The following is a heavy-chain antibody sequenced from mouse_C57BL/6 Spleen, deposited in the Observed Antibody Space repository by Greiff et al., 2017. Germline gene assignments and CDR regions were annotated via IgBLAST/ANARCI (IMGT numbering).Heavy chain of an antibody. CDR2: IYPGDGDT. D-gene: IGHD2-4*01. Sequence: VKLMESGPELVKPGASVKISCKASGYAFSSSWMNWVKQRPGKGLEWIGRIYPGDGDTNYNGKFKGKATLTADKSSSTAYMQLSSLTSEDSAVYFCARRGYDCFDYWGQGTTLTVSS. V-gene: IGHV1-82*01. CDR1: GYAFSSSW. J-gene: IGHJ2*01. CDR3: ARRGYDCFDY.